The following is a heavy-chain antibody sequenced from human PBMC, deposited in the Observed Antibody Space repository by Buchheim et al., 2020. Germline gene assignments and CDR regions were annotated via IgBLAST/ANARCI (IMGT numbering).Heavy chain of an antibody. CDR1: GFTFRSYG. CDR2: IRYDATDK. Sequence: QVQLVESGGGVVQPGRSLRLSCAASGFTFRSYGMHWVRQAPGKGLEWVAFIRYDATDKYYADSVQGRFTISRDHVKNTLYLQMNSLRAEDTAVYYCAKGYYESSGYYTDWGQGTL. D-gene: IGHD3-22*01. J-gene: IGHJ4*02. CDR3: AKGYYESSGYYTD. V-gene: IGHV3-30*02.